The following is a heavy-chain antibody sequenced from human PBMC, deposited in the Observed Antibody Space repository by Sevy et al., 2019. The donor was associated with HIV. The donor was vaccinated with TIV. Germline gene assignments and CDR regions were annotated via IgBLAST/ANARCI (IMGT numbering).Heavy chain of an antibody. CDR2: IFASGST. D-gene: IGHD4-17*01. V-gene: IGHV4-4*07. Sequence: SETLSLTCTVSGGSISSHYWSWIRQPAGKGLEWIGRIFASGSTNYNPSLKSRVSMSIDTSKNQFSLKLTSVTAADTAVYYCARVHGDYTYFDYWGQGTLVTVSS. CDR3: ARVHGDYTYFDY. CDR1: GGSISSHY. J-gene: IGHJ4*02.